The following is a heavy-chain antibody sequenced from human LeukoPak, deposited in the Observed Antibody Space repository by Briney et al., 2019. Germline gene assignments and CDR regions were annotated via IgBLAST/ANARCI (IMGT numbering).Heavy chain of an antibody. Sequence: ASVKVSCKASGYTFTSYGISWVRQAPGQGLEWMGWISAYNGNTYYAQKLQGRVTMTTDTSTSTAYMELRSLRSDDTAVYYCASLPLRGVRAPFDYWGQGTLVTVSS. CDR3: ASLPLRGVRAPFDY. CDR1: GYTFTSYG. J-gene: IGHJ4*02. D-gene: IGHD3-10*01. CDR2: ISAYNGNT. V-gene: IGHV1-18*01.